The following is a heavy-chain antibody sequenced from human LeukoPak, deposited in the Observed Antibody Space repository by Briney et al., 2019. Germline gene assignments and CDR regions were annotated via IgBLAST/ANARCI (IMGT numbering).Heavy chain of an antibody. CDR3: ASAVTTGAFDY. Sequence: GRSLRLSCAASGCTFSSCAMHWVRQAPGKGLEWVAVISYDGSNKYYADSVKGRFTISRDNSKNTLYLQMNSLRAEDTAVYYCASAVTTGAFDYWGQGTLVTVSS. V-gene: IGHV3-30*04. CDR1: GCTFSSCA. J-gene: IGHJ4*02. CDR2: ISYDGSNK. D-gene: IGHD4-17*01.